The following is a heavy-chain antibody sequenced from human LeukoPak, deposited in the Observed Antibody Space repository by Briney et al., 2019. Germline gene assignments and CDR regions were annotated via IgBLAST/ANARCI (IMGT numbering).Heavy chain of an antibody. CDR2: INHSGST. CDR3: ARGSGYCSSTSCDLYFQH. Sequence: SETLSLTCAVYGGSFSGYYWSWIRQPPGKGLGWIGEINHSGSTNYNPSLKSRVTISVDTSKNQFSLKLSSVTAADTAVYYCARGSGYCSSTSCDLYFQHWGQGTLVTVSS. V-gene: IGHV4-34*01. D-gene: IGHD2-2*01. CDR1: GGSFSGYY. J-gene: IGHJ1*01.